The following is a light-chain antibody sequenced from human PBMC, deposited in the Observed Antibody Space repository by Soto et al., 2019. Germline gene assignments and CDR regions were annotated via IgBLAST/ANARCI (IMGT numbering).Light chain of an antibody. CDR3: QQYNHYWT. J-gene: IGKJ1*01. CDR1: QSIRSW. Sequence: DIQMTQSPSTLSASVGDRVTITRRASQSIRSWLAWYQQKPGKAPKLLIYKASSLESGVPSRFSGSGSGTEFTLTISSLQPDDFATYYCQQYNHYWTFGQGTKVEIK. CDR2: KAS. V-gene: IGKV1-5*03.